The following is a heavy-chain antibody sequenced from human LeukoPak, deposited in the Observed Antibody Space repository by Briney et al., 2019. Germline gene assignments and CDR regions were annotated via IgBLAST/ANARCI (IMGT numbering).Heavy chain of an antibody. D-gene: IGHD6-19*01. CDR2: ISSSSSYI. CDR1: GFTFSSYS. J-gene: IGHJ4*02. Sequence: GGSLRLSCAASGFTFSSYSMNWVRQAPGKGLEWVSSISSSSSYIYYADSVKGRFTISRDNAKNSLYLQMNSLRAEDTAVYYCARETKYSSGVTASFDYWGQGTLVTVSS. CDR3: ARETKYSSGVTASFDY. V-gene: IGHV3-21*01.